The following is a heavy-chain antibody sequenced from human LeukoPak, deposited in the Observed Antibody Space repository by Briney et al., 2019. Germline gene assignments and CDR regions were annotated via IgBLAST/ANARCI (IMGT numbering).Heavy chain of an antibody. V-gene: IGHV4-59*01. CDR1: GGSISSYY. D-gene: IGHD3-3*01. CDR3: ARLGVLRFLEWPNYGMDV. CDR2: IYYSGST. J-gene: IGHJ6*02. Sequence: SETLSLPCTVSGGSISSYYWSGLRQPPGKGLEWIGYIYYSGSTNYNPPLKSRVNISVDTSKTQFSLKLSSVTAADTAVYYCARLGVLRFLEWPNYGMDVWGQGTMVTVSS.